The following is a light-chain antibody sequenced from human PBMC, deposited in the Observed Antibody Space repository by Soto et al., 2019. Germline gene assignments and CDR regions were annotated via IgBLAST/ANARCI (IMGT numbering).Light chain of an antibody. Sequence: DIQMTQSPSTLSASVGDRVTITCRASQRISSWLAWYQQQPGKAPKLLIYDASSLESGVPSRFSGSGSGTESTRTSSSLQPDDFATYYCQQYNSYSFTFGPGTKVDIK. J-gene: IGKJ3*01. CDR3: QQYNSYSFT. V-gene: IGKV1-5*01. CDR2: DAS. CDR1: QRISSW.